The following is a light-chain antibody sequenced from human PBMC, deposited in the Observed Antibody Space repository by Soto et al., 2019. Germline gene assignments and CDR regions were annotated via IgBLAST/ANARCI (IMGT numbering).Light chain of an antibody. CDR1: SSNIGSNY. V-gene: IGLV1-47*01. CDR3: AAWDDSLSGHWV. CDR2: RNN. J-gene: IGLJ3*02. Sequence: QSVLTQPPSASGTPGQRVTIPCLGSSSNIGSNYVYWYQQLPGTAPKLLIYRNNQRPSGVPDRFSGSKSGTSASLAISGLRSEDEADYYCAAWDDSLSGHWVFGGGTKLTVL.